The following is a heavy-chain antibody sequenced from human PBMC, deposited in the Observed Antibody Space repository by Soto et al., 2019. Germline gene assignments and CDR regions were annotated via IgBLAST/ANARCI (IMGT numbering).Heavy chain of an antibody. CDR1: GFTFSSYS. D-gene: IGHD3-10*01. Sequence: GGSLRLSCAASGFTFSSYSMNWVRQAPGKGLEWVSSISSRSGYIYYADSVKGRFTISRDNAENSLYLQMNSLRAEDTAVYYCTRDNSHYGSGTYREFDYWGQGTLVTVS. V-gene: IGHV3-21*01. J-gene: IGHJ4*02. CDR3: TRDNSHYGSGTYREFDY. CDR2: ISSRSGYI.